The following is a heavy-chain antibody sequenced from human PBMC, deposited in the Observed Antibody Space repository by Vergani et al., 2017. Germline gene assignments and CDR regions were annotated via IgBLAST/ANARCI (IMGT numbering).Heavy chain of an antibody. CDR1: GGSFSGYY. V-gene: IGHV4-34*01. Sequence: QVQLQQWGAGLLKPSETLSLTCAVYGGSFSGYYWSWIRQPPGKGLEWIGEINHSGSTNYNPSLKSRGTISVDTSKNQFSLKLSSVTAANTAVYYCARRREYCSGGSCLARIKPLDIWGQGTMVTVSS. D-gene: IGHD2-15*01. CDR2: INHSGST. J-gene: IGHJ3*02. CDR3: ARRREYCSGGSCLARIKPLDI.